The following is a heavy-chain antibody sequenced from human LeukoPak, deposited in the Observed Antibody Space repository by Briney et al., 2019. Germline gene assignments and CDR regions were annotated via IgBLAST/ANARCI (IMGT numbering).Heavy chain of an antibody. D-gene: IGHD3-9*01. CDR2: IYTSGSTT. V-gene: IGHV3-11*01. Sequence: PGGSLRLSCAGSGFTFSDYYMSWIRQAPGKGLEWVSYIYTSGSTTNYTDSVKGRFTISRDNAKNSLYLQMNSLRAEDTAVYYCARDNYDILTGYYVTRYFDLWGRGTLVTVSS. J-gene: IGHJ2*01. CDR3: ARDNYDILTGYYVTRYFDL. CDR1: GFTFSDYY.